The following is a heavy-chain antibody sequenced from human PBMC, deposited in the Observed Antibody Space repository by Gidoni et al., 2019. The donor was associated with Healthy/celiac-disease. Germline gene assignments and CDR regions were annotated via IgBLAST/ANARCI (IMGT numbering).Heavy chain of an antibody. V-gene: IGHV1-58*01. Sequence: QMQLVQSGPEVKKPGTSVKVSCKASGFTFTSSAVQWVRQARGQRLEWIGWIVVGSGNTNYAQKFQERVTITRDMSTSTAYMELSSLRSEDTAVYYCAATAGQWLGPIDYWGQGTLVTVSS. J-gene: IGHJ4*02. CDR3: AATAGQWLGPIDY. CDR1: GFTFTSSA. D-gene: IGHD6-19*01. CDR2: IVVGSGNT.